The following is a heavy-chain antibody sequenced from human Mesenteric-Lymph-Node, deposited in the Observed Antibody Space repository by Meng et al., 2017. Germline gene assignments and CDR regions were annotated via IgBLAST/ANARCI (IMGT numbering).Heavy chain of an antibody. V-gene: IGHV3-23*01. CDR1: GFIFASSV. J-gene: IGHJ6*02. Sequence: GGSLRLSCRTSGFIFASSVMTWVRQAPGKGLEWVSHIDVSRGSPYYADSVKGRYTISSDNSKNTVYLQMNSLRAEDAAVYYCARFGFYDSHYYGMDVWGQGTTVTVSS. D-gene: IGHD3-22*01. CDR2: IDVSRGSP. CDR3: ARFGFYDSHYYGMDV.